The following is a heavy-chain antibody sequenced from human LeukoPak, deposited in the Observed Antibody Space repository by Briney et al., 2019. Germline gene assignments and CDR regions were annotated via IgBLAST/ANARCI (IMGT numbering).Heavy chain of an antibody. CDR3: AKDFGLPFLGHGWYGAFDI. D-gene: IGHD6-19*01. J-gene: IGHJ3*02. CDR1: GFTFSSYA. V-gene: IGHV3-23*01. CDR2: ISGSGGST. Sequence: SGGSLRLSCAASGFTFSSYAMSWVRQAPGKGLEWVSAISGSGGSTYYADSVKGRFTISRDNSKNTLYLQMNSLRAEDTAVYYCAKDFGLPFLGHGWYGAFDIWGQGSMVTVSS.